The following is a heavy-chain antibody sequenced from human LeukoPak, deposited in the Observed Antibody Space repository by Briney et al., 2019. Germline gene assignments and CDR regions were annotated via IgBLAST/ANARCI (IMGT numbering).Heavy chain of an antibody. J-gene: IGHJ4*02. CDR2: ISSSTSYI. CDR1: GFTFGKYW. V-gene: IGHV3-21*01. CDR3: ARAGGSTVSHSDY. Sequence: GGSLRLSCVASGFTFGKYWMSWVRQAPGKGLEWVSSISSSTSYIYYADSVKGRFTISKDNAKNSLYLQMNSLRAEDTAVYYCARAGGSTVSHSDYWGQGTLVTVSS. D-gene: IGHD4-17*01.